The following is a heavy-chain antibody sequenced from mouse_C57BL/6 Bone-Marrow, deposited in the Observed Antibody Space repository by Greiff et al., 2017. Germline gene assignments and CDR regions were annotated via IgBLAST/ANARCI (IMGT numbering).Heavy chain of an antibody. D-gene: IGHD1-1*01. J-gene: IGHJ1*03. CDR3: ARWFIKGYFDV. CDR1: GYTFTSYW. V-gene: IGHV1-72*01. CDR2: LDPNSGGT. Sequence: QVQLQQPGAELVKPGASVKLSCKASGYTFTSYWMHWVKQRPGRGLEWIGRLDPNSGGTKYTEKFKSKATLTVDKPSSTAYMLLSSLTSEDSAVYYCARWFIKGYFDVWGTGTTVTVSS.